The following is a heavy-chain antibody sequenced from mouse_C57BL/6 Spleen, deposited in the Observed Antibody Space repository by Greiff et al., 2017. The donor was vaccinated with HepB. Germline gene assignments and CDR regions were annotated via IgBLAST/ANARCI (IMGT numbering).Heavy chain of an antibody. J-gene: IGHJ1*03. V-gene: IGHV5-4*01. D-gene: IGHD4-1*01. CDR2: ISDGGSYT. Sequence: EVHLVESGGGLVKPGGSLKLSCAASGFTFSSYAMSWVRQTPEKRLEWVATISDGGSYTYYPDNVKGRFTISRDNAKNNLYLQMSHLKSEDTAMYYCARGAFNWDRGYFDVWGTGTTVTVSS. CDR1: GFTFSSYA. CDR3: ARGAFNWDRGYFDV.